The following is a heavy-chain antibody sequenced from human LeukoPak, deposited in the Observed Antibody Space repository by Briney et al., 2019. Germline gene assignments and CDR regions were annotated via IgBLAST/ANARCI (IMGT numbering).Heavy chain of an antibody. V-gene: IGHV1-58*01. CDR2: IVVGSGNT. J-gene: IGHJ3*02. Sequence: SVKVSCKASGFTFTSSAVQWVRQARGQRLERIGWIVVGSGNTNYAQKFQERVTITRDMSTSTAYMELSSLRSEDTAVYYCAADSRPATTIQYDDAFDIWGQGTMVTVSS. CDR1: GFTFTSSA. CDR3: AADSRPATTIQYDDAFDI. D-gene: IGHD1-26*01.